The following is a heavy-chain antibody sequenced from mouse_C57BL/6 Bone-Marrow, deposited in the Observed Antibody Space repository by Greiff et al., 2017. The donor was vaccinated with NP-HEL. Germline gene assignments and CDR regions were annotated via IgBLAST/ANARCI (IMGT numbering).Heavy chain of an antibody. CDR1: GFSFNTYA. D-gene: IGHD1-1*01. V-gene: IGHV10-1*01. J-gene: IGHJ2*01. CDR3: VREFSTTPVAGVFDY. CDR2: IRSKSNNYAT. Sequence: EVQLQQSGGGLVQPKGSLKLSCAASGFSFNTYAMNWVRQAPGKGLEWVARIRSKSNNYATYYADSVKDRFTISRDDSESMLYLRMNNLKTEDTAMYYCVREFSTTPVAGVFDYWGQGTTLTVSS.